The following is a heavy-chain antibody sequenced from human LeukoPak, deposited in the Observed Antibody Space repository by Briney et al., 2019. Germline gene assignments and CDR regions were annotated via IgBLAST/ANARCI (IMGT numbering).Heavy chain of an antibody. Sequence: SETLSLTCTVSGGSMSPYHWGWIRQPPGKGLEWTGYIYYSGSTNYNPSLKSRVTISVDTSKNQFSLKLSSVTAADTAVYYCARVPVPAAFYYYYYGMDVWGQGTTVTVSS. CDR3: ARVPVPAAFYYYYYGMDV. CDR2: IYYSGST. CDR1: GGSMSPYH. V-gene: IGHV4-59*12. D-gene: IGHD2-2*01. J-gene: IGHJ6*02.